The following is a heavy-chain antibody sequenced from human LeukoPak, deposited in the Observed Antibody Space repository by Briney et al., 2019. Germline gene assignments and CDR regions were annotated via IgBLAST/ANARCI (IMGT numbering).Heavy chain of an antibody. CDR3: VRDYYTSGSSARSDY. Sequence: TGGSLRLSCAASGFTVSSNYMNWVRQAPGKGLEWVSCISRSSSYIRYADSVRGRFTISRDNAKNSLYLQMNSLRVEDTALYYCVRDYYTSGSSARSDYWGQGTLVTVSS. D-gene: IGHD3-10*01. V-gene: IGHV3-21*01. J-gene: IGHJ4*02. CDR2: ISRSSSYI. CDR1: GFTVSSNY.